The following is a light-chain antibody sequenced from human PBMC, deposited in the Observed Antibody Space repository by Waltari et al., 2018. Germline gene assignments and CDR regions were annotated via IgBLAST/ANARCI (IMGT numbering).Light chain of an antibody. V-gene: IGKV3-11*01. CDR3: QQHYITPHT. Sequence: IVLTQSPATLSLSPGERATLSCRASQSVSSYVAWYQQKPGQAPRLLSYSASLRATGIPARFSGSGSGTDFTLTISSLEPEDVAVYYCQQHYITPHTFGGGTKVEVK. CDR1: QSVSSY. CDR2: SAS. J-gene: IGKJ4*01.